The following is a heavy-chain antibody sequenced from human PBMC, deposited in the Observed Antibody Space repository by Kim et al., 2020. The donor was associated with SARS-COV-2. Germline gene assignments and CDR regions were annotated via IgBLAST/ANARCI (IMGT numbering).Heavy chain of an antibody. CDR3: AREYYDSSGYWYYYYYYYMDV. J-gene: IGHJ6*03. D-gene: IGHD3-22*01. CDR1: GFTFSSYA. V-gene: IGHV3-30-3*01. CDR2: ISYDGSNK. Sequence: GGSLRLSCAASGFTFSSYAMHWVRQAPGKGLEWVAVISYDGSNKYYADSVKGRFTISRDNSKNTLYLQMNSLRAEDTAVYYCAREYYDSSGYWYYYYYYYMDVWGKGTTVTVSS.